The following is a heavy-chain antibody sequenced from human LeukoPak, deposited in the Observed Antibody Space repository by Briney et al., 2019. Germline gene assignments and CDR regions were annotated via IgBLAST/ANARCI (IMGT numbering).Heavy chain of an antibody. J-gene: IGHJ6*03. V-gene: IGHV4-38-2*02. D-gene: IGHD5-24*01. CDR3: ARRDDYYYYMDV. CDR1: GYSISSGYY. CDR2: IYHSGST. Sequence: SETLSLTCTVSGYSISSGYYWGWIRQPPGKGLEWIGSIYHSGSTYYNPSLKSRVTISVDTSKNQFSLKVNSPTAADTAVYYCARRDDYYYYMDVWGKGTTVTVSS.